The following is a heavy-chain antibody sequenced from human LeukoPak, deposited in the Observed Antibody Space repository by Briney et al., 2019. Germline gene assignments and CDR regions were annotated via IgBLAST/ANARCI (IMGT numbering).Heavy chain of an antibody. CDR2: IWYDGSNE. D-gene: IGHD3-22*01. Sequence: AGGSLRLSCTASGFCINSYGIHWIRQAPGKGLEWVAVIWYDGSNENYADSVKGRFTISRDNSKNTLYLQMNSLRAEDTAVYYCAKDYYDSSGYHGSAGYFDYWGQGALVTVSS. V-gene: IGHV3-33*06. J-gene: IGHJ4*02. CDR1: GFCINSYG. CDR3: AKDYYDSSGYHGSAGYFDY.